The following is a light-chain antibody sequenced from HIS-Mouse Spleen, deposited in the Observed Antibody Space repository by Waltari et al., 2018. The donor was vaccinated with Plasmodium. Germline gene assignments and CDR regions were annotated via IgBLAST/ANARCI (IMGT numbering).Light chain of an antibody. V-gene: IGLV6-57*04. CDR3: QSYDSSNVV. Sequence: NFMLTQPHSVSESPGKTVTISCTRSSGRIASNYVQWYQQRPGSAPTTVINEDNQRPSGVPDRFSGSIDRSSNSASLTISGLKTEDEADYYCQSYDSSNVVFGGGTKLTVL. J-gene: IGLJ2*01. CDR1: SGRIASNY. CDR2: EDN.